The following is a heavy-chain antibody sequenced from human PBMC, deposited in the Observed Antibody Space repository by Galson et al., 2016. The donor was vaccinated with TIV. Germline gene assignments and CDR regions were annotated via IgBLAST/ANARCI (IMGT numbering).Heavy chain of an antibody. D-gene: IGHD2-2*01. CDR2: IIDSGSST. CDR1: GFTFSSYE. CDR3: ARGRGYCDTTSCDVDY. J-gene: IGHJ4*02. V-gene: IGHV3-48*03. Sequence: SLRLSCAASGFTFSSYEMNWVRQAPGKGLEWVSYIIDSGSSTYYADSVKGRFTISRDNAKNSVYLQMNSLKAGATAVYYCARGRGYCDTTSCDVDYWGQGTLVTVSS.